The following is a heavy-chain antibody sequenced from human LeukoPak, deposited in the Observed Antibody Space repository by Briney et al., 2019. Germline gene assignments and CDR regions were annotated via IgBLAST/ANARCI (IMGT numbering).Heavy chain of an antibody. J-gene: IGHJ5*02. CDR3: ATLVRSGSYYWRWFDP. V-gene: IGHV4-39*07. Sequence: PSETPSLTCTVSGGSISSSSYYWGWIRQPPGKGLEWIGSIYYSGSTYYNPSLKSRVTISVDTSKNQFSLKLTSVTAADTAVFYCATLVRSGSYYWRWFDPWGQGTLVTVSS. CDR2: IYYSGST. D-gene: IGHD1-26*01. CDR1: GGSISSSSYY.